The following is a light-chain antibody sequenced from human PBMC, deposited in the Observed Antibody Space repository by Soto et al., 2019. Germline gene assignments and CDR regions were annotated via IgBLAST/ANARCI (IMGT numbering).Light chain of an antibody. Sequence: EIVLTQSPATRSLSPGERATLSCRASQNVSSYLGWYQHKPGQAPRLLIYDASNRATGIPARFSGSGSGTDVTLTISSLEPEDFAFYYCQQRSSWPLFSFGPGTKVDI. CDR2: DAS. J-gene: IGKJ3*01. V-gene: IGKV3-11*01. CDR3: QQRSSWPLFS. CDR1: QNVSSY.